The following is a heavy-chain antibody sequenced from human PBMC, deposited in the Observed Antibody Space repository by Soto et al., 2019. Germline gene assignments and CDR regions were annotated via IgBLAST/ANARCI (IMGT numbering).Heavy chain of an antibody. J-gene: IGHJ6*02. V-gene: IGHV1-69*13. Sequence: SVKVSCKASGGTFSSYAISWVRRAPGQGLEWMGGIIPIFGTANYAQKFQGRVTITADESTSTAYMELSSLRSEDTAVYYCARDRGSWNYYYYGMDVWGQGTTVTVSS. D-gene: IGHD6-13*01. CDR3: ARDRGSWNYYYYGMDV. CDR1: GGTFSSYA. CDR2: IIPIFGTA.